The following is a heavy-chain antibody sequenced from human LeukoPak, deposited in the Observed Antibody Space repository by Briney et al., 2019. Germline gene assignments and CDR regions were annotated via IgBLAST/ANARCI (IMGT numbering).Heavy chain of an antibody. J-gene: IGHJ6*03. CDR2: VNDNGAAT. V-gene: IGHV3-23*01. D-gene: IGHD3-10*01. CDR3: ARFAAGGSYYSFM. Sequence: GGALRLSCAASGFTFSNYAMSGVRQAPGKGVKGVATVNDNGAATYYADSVKGRFSISRDNATNSLYLQKNSLRADDTAVYYCARFAAGGSYYSFM. CDR1: GFTFSNYA.